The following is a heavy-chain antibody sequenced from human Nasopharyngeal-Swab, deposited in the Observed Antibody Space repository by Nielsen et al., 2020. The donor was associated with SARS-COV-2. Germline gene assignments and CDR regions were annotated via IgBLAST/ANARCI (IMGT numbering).Heavy chain of an antibody. CDR2: IYPGDSDT. Sequence: GGSLRLSCKGSGYSFTSYWIGWVRQMPGKGLEWMRIIYPGDSDTRYSPSFQGQVTISADKSISTAYLQWSSLKASDTAMYYCARATNYYGSGSYTGVYYYYYMDVWGKGTTVTVSS. V-gene: IGHV5-51*01. J-gene: IGHJ6*03. D-gene: IGHD3-10*01. CDR3: ARATNYYGSGSYTGVYYYYYMDV. CDR1: GYSFTSYW.